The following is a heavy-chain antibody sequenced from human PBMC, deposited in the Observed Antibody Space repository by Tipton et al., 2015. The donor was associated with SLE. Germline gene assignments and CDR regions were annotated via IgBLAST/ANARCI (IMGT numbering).Heavy chain of an antibody. CDR2: ISGTGGTT. V-gene: IGHV3-23*01. CDR3: AKRPPGYFYMDV. CDR1: GFSFSSYA. D-gene: IGHD2-15*01. J-gene: IGHJ6*03. Sequence: GSLRLSCAASGFSFSSYALTWVRQAPGKGLEWVSVISGTGGTTYYADSVKGRFTISRDNSINTLYLHMNSLRAEVTAVYYCAKRPPGYFYMDVWGKGTTVTVSS.